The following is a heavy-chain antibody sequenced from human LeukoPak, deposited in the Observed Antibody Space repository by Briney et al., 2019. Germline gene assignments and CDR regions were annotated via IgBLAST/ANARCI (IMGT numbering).Heavy chain of an antibody. V-gene: IGHV3-23*01. CDR2: IFASGGST. CDR1: GFTFSSYA. CDR3: AKGHGWEASYYMDV. D-gene: IGHD1-26*01. J-gene: IGHJ6*03. Sequence: GGSLRLSCAASGFTFSSYAMSWVRQAPGKGLEWVSAIFASGGSTYYADSVKGRFTISRDNSKNTLYLKMNSLRAEDTAVYYCAKGHGWEASYYMDVWGKGTTVTISS.